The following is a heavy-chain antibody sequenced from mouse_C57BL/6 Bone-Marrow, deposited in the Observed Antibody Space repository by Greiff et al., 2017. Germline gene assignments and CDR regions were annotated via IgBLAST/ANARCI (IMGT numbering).Heavy chain of an antibody. CDR2: IDPETGGT. J-gene: IGHJ1*03. Sequence: VQLQQSGAELVRPGASVTLSCKASGYTFTDYEMHWVKQTPVHGLEWIGAIDPETGGTAYNQKFKGKAILTADKSSSTAYMELRSLTSEDSAVYYWARRRSSYGSSCWCFGVWGTGTTVTVSS. D-gene: IGHD1-1*01. V-gene: IGHV1-15*01. CDR3: ARRRSSYGSSCWCFGV. CDR1: GYTFTDYE.